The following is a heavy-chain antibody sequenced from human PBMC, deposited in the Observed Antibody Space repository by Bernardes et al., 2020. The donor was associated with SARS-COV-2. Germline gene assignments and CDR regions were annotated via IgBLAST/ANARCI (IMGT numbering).Heavy chain of an antibody. V-gene: IGHV3-7*01. J-gene: IGHJ4*02. D-gene: IGHD1-1*01. Sequence: GGSLRLSCAASGFTFSTYWMTWLRRAPGTGLECVARIKPDGSDQDYVDSVKGRFSISRDNANNAVYLQMSSLRVEDTAVYFCARPGRWQQPIDYWGQGALVTVSS. CDR1: GFTFSTYW. CDR3: ARPGRWQQPIDY. CDR2: IKPDGSDQ.